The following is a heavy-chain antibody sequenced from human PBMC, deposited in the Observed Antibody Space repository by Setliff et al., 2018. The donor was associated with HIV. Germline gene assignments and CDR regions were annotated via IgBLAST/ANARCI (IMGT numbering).Heavy chain of an antibody. J-gene: IGHJ6*04. CDR3: ACGKGVGGVVITGGLDV. V-gene: IGHV1-8*02. CDR2: MNLNTGVS. D-gene: IGHD3-10*01. Sequence: ASVKVSCKASGGNFRSHEISWLRRATGQGLEWMGWMNLNTGVSGYALKFQARVTMTRYTSISTAYMVLSSLTSEDTALYYCACGKGVGGVVITGGLDVWGKATTVTVSS. CDR1: GGNFRSHE.